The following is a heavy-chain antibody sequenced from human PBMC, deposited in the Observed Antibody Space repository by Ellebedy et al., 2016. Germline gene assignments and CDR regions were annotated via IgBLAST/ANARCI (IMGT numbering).Heavy chain of an antibody. Sequence: GESLKISCAASGFTFSSYSMNWVRQAPGKGLEWVSYISSSSSTIYYADSVKGRFTISRDNAKNSLYLQMNSLRAEDTAVYYCARDPYSGGSDYWGQGTLVTVSS. CDR1: GFTFSSYS. V-gene: IGHV3-48*04. CDR3: ARDPYSGGSDY. CDR2: ISSSSSTI. D-gene: IGHD2-15*01. J-gene: IGHJ4*02.